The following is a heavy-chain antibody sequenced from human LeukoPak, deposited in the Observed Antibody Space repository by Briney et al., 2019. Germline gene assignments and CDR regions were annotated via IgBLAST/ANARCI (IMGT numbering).Heavy chain of an antibody. V-gene: IGHV3-23*01. J-gene: IGHJ5*02. Sequence: GGSLRLSCAASGFTFSSYAMSWVSQAPGKGPEWVSAISGAGGRTYYADSVKGRFTISRDNSKNTLYLQMDSLRAEDTAVYYCAKDRADNGDRLRFDPWGQGTLVTVSS. CDR3: AKDRADNGDRLRFDP. CDR1: GFTFSSYA. D-gene: IGHD4-17*01. CDR2: ISGAGGRT.